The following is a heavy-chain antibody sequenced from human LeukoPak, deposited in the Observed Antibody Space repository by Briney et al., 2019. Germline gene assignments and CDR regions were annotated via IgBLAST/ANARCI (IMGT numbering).Heavy chain of an antibody. CDR2: ISSSSSYT. Sequence: GGSLRLSCAASGFTFSDYYMSWIRQAPGKGLEWVSYISSSSSYTNYADSVKGRYTISRDNAKNSLYLQMNSLRAEDTAVYYCARAPHYSNYGPYYYGMDVWGQGTTVTVSS. D-gene: IGHD4-11*01. CDR3: ARAPHYSNYGPYYYGMDV. V-gene: IGHV3-11*06. J-gene: IGHJ6*02. CDR1: GFTFSDYY.